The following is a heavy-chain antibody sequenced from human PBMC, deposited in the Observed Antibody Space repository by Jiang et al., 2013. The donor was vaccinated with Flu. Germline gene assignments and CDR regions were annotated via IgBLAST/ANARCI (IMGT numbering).Heavy chain of an antibody. D-gene: IGHD3-22*01. J-gene: IGHJ4*02. Sequence: KPTQTLTLTCTFSGFSLSTSGMCVSWIRQPPGKALEWLALIDWDDDKYCSTSLKTRLTISKDTSKNQVVLTMTNMDPVDTATYYCARMPDSSATRGRYFDYWGQGTLVTVSS. CDR3: ARMPDSSATRGRYFDY. V-gene: IGHV2-70*01. CDR1: GFSLSTSGMC. CDR2: IDWDDDK.